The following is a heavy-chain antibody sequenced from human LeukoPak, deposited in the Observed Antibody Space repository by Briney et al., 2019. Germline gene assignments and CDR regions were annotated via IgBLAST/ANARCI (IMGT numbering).Heavy chain of an antibody. D-gene: IGHD4-17*01. Sequence: SETLSLTCTVSGGSISSYYWSWIRQPSGKGLEWIGYIYYSGSTNYNPSLKSRVTISVDTSKNQFSLKVSSVTAADTAVYYCARVGTTVKVFDYWGQGTLVTVSS. J-gene: IGHJ4*02. CDR1: GGSISSYY. CDR3: ARVGTTVKVFDY. V-gene: IGHV4-59*01. CDR2: IYYSGST.